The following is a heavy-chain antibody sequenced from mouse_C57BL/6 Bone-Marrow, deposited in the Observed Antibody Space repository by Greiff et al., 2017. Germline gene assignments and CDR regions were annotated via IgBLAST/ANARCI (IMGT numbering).Heavy chain of an antibody. J-gene: IGHJ3*01. CDR3: ARQDYYGSSGFAY. V-gene: IGHV5-12*01. D-gene: IGHD1-1*01. Sequence: EVMLVESGGGLVQPGGSLKLSCAASGFTFSDYYMYWVRQTPEKRLEWVAYISNGGGSTYYPDTVKGRFTISRDNAKNTLYLQMSRLKSEDTAVYYCARQDYYGSSGFAYWGQGTLVTVSA. CDR1: GFTFSDYY. CDR2: ISNGGGST.